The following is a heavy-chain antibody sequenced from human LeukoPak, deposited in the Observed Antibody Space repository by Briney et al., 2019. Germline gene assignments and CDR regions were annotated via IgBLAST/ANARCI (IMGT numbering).Heavy chain of an antibody. Sequence: ASVKVSCKASGYTFTSYYMHWVRQAPGQGLEWMGIINPSGGSTSYAQKFQGRVTMTRDTSTSTVYMELSSLRSEDTAVYYCARDSIYYDSSGYFDTPGHFDPWGQGTLVTVSS. CDR1: GYTFTSYY. D-gene: IGHD3-22*01. V-gene: IGHV1-46*01. J-gene: IGHJ5*02. CDR3: ARDSIYYDSSGYFDTPGHFDP. CDR2: INPSGGST.